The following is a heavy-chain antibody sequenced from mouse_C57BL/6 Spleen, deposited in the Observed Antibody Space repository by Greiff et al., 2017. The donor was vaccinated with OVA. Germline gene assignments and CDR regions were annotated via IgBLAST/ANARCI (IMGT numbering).Heavy chain of an antibody. CDR3: ARQLGDYAMDY. CDR2: IYPGSGST. D-gene: IGHD4-1*02. CDR1: GYTFTSYW. V-gene: IGHV1-55*01. J-gene: IGHJ4*01. Sequence: VQLQQPGAELVKPGASVKMSCKASGYTFTSYWITWVKQRPGQGLEWIGDIYPGSGSTNYTEKFKSKATLTVDPSTSTAYMQLSSLPSEDSAIYYCARQLGDYAMDYWGQGTSVTVSS.